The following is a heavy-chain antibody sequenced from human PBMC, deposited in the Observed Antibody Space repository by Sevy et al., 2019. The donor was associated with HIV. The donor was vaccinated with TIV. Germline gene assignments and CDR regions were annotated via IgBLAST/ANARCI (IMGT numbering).Heavy chain of an antibody. CDR1: GFTFNKYW. J-gene: IGHJ4*02. V-gene: IGHV3-74*01. CDR3: VRVVYCDSRDNCHTPFDY. CDR2: INTDGSTT. D-gene: IGHD2-21*01. Sequence: GGCLRLSCAASGFTFNKYWMHCVRQDPGKGLVWISRINTDGSTTDYADSVKGRFTIFRDNAKNTLYLQMNSLRVEDTAVNYCVRVVYCDSRDNCHTPFDYWGQGTLVTVSS.